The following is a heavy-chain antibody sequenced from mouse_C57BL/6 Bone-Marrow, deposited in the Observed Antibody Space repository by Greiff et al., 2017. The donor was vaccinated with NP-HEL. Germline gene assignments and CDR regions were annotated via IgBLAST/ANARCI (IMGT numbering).Heavy chain of an antibody. CDR2: ISNLAYSI. CDR3: ARRIYYYGSSYDYYAMDY. Sequence: EVKVVESGGGLVQPGGSLKLSCAASGFTFSDYGMAWVRQAPRKGPEWVAFISNLAYSIYYADTVTGRFTISRENAKNTLYLEMSSLRSEDTAMYYCARRIYYYGSSYDYYAMDYWGQGTSVTVSS. V-gene: IGHV5-15*01. J-gene: IGHJ4*01. D-gene: IGHD1-1*01. CDR1: GFTFSDYG.